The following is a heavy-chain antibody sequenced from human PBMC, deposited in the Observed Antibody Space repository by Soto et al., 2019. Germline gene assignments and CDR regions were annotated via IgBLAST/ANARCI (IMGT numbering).Heavy chain of an antibody. Sequence: EVQLVESGGGLIQPGGSLTLSCAASGFTVSSHFMTWVRQAPGKGLEWVSIIYGGVTTYYADSVKGRFTVSRDISKNTLFLQMNSLRADDTAVYYCANRGYWGQGTLVTVSS. CDR2: IYGGVTT. D-gene: IGHD3-10*01. J-gene: IGHJ4*02. V-gene: IGHV3-53*01. CDR3: ANRGY. CDR1: GFTVSSHF.